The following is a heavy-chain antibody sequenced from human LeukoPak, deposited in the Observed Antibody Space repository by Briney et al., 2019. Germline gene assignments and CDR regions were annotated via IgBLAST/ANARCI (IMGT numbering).Heavy chain of an antibody. CDR1: GFTFSSYW. V-gene: IGHV3-7*01. CDR3: ARDYWFGELSFDY. CDR2: IKQGGSEK. D-gene: IGHD3-10*01. J-gene: IGHJ4*02. Sequence: GGSLRLSCAASGFTFSSYWMSWVRQAPGKGLEWVANIKQGGSEKYYVDSVKGRFTISRDNAKHSLYLQMNSLRAEDTAVYYCARDYWFGELSFDYWGQGTLVTVSS.